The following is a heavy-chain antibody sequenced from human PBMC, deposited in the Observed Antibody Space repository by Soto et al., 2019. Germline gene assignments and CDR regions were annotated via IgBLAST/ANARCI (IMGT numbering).Heavy chain of an antibody. V-gene: IGHV3-13*01. CDR2: IGPAGDT. CDR1: GFTFSDYE. Sequence: EVQLVESGGGLVQPGGSLRLSCAASGFTFSDYEMHWVRQVAGRGLEWVSGIGPAGDTTYLGSVRGRFTIARDNAKNSVYLQMNSLRAEDTAVYYCAGRRQVIKGYYGLEDWGQGTMVIVSS. CDR3: AGRRQVIKGYYGLED. D-gene: IGHD2-21*01. J-gene: IGHJ6*02.